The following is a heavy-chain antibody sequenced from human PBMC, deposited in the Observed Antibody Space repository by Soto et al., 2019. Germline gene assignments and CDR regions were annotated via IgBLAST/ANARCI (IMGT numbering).Heavy chain of an antibody. V-gene: IGHV1-18*04. Sequence: ASVQVSCKASGYSFTGYGINWVRQAPGQGLQWLGRITTYNGDTNYAQNFQGRVTMTTDTSTSTTYMELRSLRSEDTAVYFCARGRGYSLVPVVDDAVDVWGQGTLVTVSS. D-gene: IGHD5-12*01. CDR3: ARGRGYSLVPVVDDAVDV. J-gene: IGHJ3*01. CDR1: GYSFTGYG. CDR2: ITTYNGDT.